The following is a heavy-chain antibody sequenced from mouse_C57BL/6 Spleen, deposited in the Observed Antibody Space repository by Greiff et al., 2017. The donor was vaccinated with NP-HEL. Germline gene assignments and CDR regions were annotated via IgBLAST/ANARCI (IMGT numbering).Heavy chain of an antibody. CDR3: TRYGSGYYAMDY. V-gene: IGHV14-1*01. CDR2: IDPEDGDT. J-gene: IGHJ4*01. D-gene: IGHD1-1*01. Sequence: EVQGVESGAELVRPGASVKLSCSASGFNIKDYYMHWVKQRPEQGLEWIGRIDPEDGDTEYAPKFQGKATMTADTSSNTAYLQLSSLTSEDTAVYYCTRYGSGYYAMDYWGQGTSVTVSS. CDR1: GFNIKDYY.